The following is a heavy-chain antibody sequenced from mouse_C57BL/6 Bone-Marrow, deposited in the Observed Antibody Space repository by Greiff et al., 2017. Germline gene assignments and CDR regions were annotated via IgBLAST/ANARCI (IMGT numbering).Heavy chain of an antibody. CDR2: ISSGGDYI. J-gene: IGHJ2*01. V-gene: IGHV5-9-1*02. CDR3: TRDRNNYGGVDC. D-gene: IGHD2-12*01. CDR1: GFTFSSYA. Sequence: EVQGVESGEGLVKPGGSLKLSCAASGFTFSSYAMSWVRQTPEKRLEWVAYISSGGDYIYYADTVKGRFTISRDNARNTLYLQMSRLKSEDTAMYCCTRDRNNYGGVDCWGQGTALAVSS.